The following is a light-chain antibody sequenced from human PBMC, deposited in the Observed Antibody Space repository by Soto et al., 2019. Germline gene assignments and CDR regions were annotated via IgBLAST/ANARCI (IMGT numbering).Light chain of an antibody. J-gene: IGKJ2*01. CDR2: AAS. Sequence: DIQLTQSPSFLSASVGDRVTITCRYRQGISRYLAWYQQKPGKAPKLLIYAASTVQSGVPSRFSRSGSGTEFALTISCLQPEDFATYYYQQLNNYPHTLGQGTKLDIK. CDR1: QGISRY. CDR3: QQLNNYPHT. V-gene: IGKV1-9*01.